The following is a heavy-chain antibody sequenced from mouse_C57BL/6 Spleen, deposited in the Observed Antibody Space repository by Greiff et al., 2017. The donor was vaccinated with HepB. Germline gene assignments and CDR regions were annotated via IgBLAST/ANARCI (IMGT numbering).Heavy chain of an antibody. Sequence: VHVKQSGAELVRPGASVKLSCTASGFNIKDDYMHWVKQRPEQGLEWIGWIDPENGDTEYASKFQGKATITADTSSNTAYLQLSSLTSEDTAVYYCTTRLRQFAYWGQGTLVTVSA. CDR1: GFNIKDDY. CDR3: TTRLRQFAY. CDR2: IDPENGDT. D-gene: IGHD2-2*01. J-gene: IGHJ3*01. V-gene: IGHV14-4*01.